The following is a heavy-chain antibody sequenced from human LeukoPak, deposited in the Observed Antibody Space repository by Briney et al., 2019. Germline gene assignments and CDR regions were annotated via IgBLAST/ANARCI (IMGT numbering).Heavy chain of an antibody. D-gene: IGHD5-18*01. CDR1: GGSFSGYY. J-gene: IGHJ5*02. CDR2: INHSGST. Sequence: SETLSLTCAVYGGSFSGYYWSWIRQPPGKGLEWIGEINHSGSTNYNPSLKSRVTISVDTSKNQFSLKLSSVTAADTAVYCCARAVDTAMVVPNWFDPWGQGTLVTVSS. CDR3: ARAVDTAMVVPNWFDP. V-gene: IGHV4-34*01.